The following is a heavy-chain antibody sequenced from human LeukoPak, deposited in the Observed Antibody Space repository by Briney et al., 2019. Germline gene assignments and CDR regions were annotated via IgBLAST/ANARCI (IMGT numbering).Heavy chain of an antibody. D-gene: IGHD6-13*01. Sequence: MTGGSLRLSCAASTFTFSSYTMNWVRQAPGKGLEWVSSISSSSSYIYYADSVKGRFTISRDNAKNSLYLQMNSLRAEDTAVYYCARDIATAGHSAIDYWGQGTLVTVSS. CDR1: TFTFSSYT. CDR3: ARDIATAGHSAIDY. V-gene: IGHV3-21*01. CDR2: ISSSSSYI. J-gene: IGHJ4*02.